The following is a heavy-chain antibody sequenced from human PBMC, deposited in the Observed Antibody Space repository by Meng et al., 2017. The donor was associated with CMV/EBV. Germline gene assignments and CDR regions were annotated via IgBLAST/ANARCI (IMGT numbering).Heavy chain of an antibody. D-gene: IGHD6-13*01. V-gene: IGHV3-15*01. CDR3: GPYSSSWYEGY. J-gene: IGHJ4*02. CDR1: GLTFSNAW. CDR2: IKSKTDGGTT. Sequence: VESGEVGRGLVCRGGSLILYCAASGLTFSNAWMSWVRQATGKGLEWVGRIKSKTDGGTTDYAAPVKGRFTISRDDSKNTLYLQMNSLKTEDTAVYYCGPYSSSWYEGYWGQGTLVTVSS.